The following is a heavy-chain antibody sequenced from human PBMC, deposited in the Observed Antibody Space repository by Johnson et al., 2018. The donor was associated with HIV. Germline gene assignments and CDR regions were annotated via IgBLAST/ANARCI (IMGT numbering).Heavy chain of an antibody. D-gene: IGHD1-26*01. V-gene: IGHV3-7*02. J-gene: IGHJ3*02. CDR2: LKEDGSEK. CDR3: ARGGSYYVARPFDI. CDR1: GFTFRSYW. Sequence: VQLVESGGHLVQPGGSLRLSCAASGFTFRSYWMSWVRQAPGKGLEWVANLKEDGSEKYYVDSVKGRFTISRDNAKNSLYLQMNSLRAEDTAVYYCARGGSYYVARPFDIWGQGTMVSVSS.